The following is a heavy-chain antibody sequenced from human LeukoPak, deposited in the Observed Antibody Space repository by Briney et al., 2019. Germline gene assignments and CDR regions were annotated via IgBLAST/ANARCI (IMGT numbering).Heavy chain of an antibody. Sequence: TGGSLRLSCAASGFTFSSYEMNWVRQAPGKGLEWVSYISSSGSTIYYADSVKGRFTISRDNAKNSLYLQMNSLKAEDTAVYYCARDSDILTGSNAFDIWGQGTMVTVSS. J-gene: IGHJ3*02. V-gene: IGHV3-48*03. D-gene: IGHD3-9*01. CDR1: GFTFSSYE. CDR3: ARDSDILTGSNAFDI. CDR2: ISSSGSTI.